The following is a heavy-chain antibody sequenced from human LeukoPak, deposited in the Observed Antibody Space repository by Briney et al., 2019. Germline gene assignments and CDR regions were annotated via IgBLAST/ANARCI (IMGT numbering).Heavy chain of an antibody. CDR3: ARALGRSGGYSYGYPHPLHYYMDV. D-gene: IGHD5-18*01. Sequence: GGSLRLSCAASGFTFSSYGMHWVRQAPGKGLEWVAFIMYDGSDKYYADSVKGRFTISRDNSKNSLYLQMNSLRAADTAVYYCARALGRSGGYSYGYPHPLHYYMDVWGKGTTVTVSS. CDR2: IMYDGSDK. CDR1: GFTFSSYG. J-gene: IGHJ6*03. V-gene: IGHV3-33*08.